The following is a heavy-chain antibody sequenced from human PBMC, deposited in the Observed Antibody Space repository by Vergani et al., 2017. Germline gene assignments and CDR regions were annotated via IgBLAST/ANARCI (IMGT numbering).Heavy chain of an antibody. CDR3: ARLAVWERLPFDY. V-gene: IGHV4-34*01. CDR2: INHSGST. J-gene: IGHJ4*02. CDR1: GGSFSGYY. D-gene: IGHD1-26*01. Sequence: QVQLQQWGAGLLKPSEPLSLTCAVYGGSFSGYYWSWIRQPPGKGLEWIGEINHSGSTNYNPSLKSRVTISVDTSKNQFSLKLSSVTAADTAVYYCARLAVWERLPFDYWGQGTLVTVSS.